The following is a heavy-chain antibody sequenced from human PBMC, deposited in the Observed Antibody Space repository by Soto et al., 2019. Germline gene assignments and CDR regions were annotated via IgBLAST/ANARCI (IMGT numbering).Heavy chain of an antibody. J-gene: IGHJ6*02. V-gene: IGHV1-69*01. Sequence: QVQLVQSGAEVKKPGSSVKVSCKASGGTFSSYAISWVRQAPGQGLEWMGGIIPIFGTANYAQKFQGRVTITADESTRTAYMERSSLRSEDTAVYYCARARYSSSPGDYYYGMDVWGQGTTVTVSS. CDR1: GGTFSSYA. CDR2: IIPIFGTA. CDR3: ARARYSSSPGDYYYGMDV. D-gene: IGHD6-6*01.